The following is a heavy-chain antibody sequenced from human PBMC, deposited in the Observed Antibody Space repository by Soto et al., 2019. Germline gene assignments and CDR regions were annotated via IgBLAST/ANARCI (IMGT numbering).Heavy chain of an antibody. CDR1: GFTFSTRA. CDR3: ARDASKWLRFDY. D-gene: IGHD5-12*01. Sequence: GXLRLSCTASGFTFSTRAMNCVRQFPGRGLEWVSYSSSSSSNIDYADSVKGRFTVSRDNAKNSLYLQMNNLRAEDTAVYYCARDASKWLRFDYWGQGTLVTVSS. CDR2: SSSSSSNI. J-gene: IGHJ4*02. V-gene: IGHV3-48*04.